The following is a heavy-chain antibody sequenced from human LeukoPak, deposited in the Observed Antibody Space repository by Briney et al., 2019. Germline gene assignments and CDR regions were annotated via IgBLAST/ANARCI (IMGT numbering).Heavy chain of an antibody. V-gene: IGHV3-21*01. CDR2: ISSSSSYI. Sequence: PGGSLRLSCAASGFTFSSYSTNWVRQAPGKGLEWVSSISSSSSYIYYADSVKGRFTISRDNAKNSLYLQMNSLRAEDTAVYYCSKDQLLYDNWFDPWGQGTLVTVSS. D-gene: IGHD2-2*02. J-gene: IGHJ5*02. CDR1: GFTFSSYS. CDR3: SKDQLLYDNWFDP.